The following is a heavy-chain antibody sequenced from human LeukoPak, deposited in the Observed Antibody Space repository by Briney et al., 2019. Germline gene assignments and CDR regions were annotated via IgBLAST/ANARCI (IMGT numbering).Heavy chain of an antibody. CDR3: ARTTSNYDYYFDY. Sequence: SETLSLTCAVSGGSVSSGGYSRSWIRQPPGMGLEWIGYIYHSGSTYYNPSLNSRVTISVDRSKNHFSLRLSSVTAADTAVYYCARTTSNYDYYFDYWGQGTLVTVSS. CDR1: GGSVSSGGYS. J-gene: IGHJ4*02. CDR2: IYHSGST. V-gene: IGHV4-30-2*01. D-gene: IGHD5-12*01.